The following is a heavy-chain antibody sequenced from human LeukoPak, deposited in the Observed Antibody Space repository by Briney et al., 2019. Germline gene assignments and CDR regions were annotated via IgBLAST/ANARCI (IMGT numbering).Heavy chain of an antibody. CDR2: IYYSGNT. Sequence: SETLSLTCTVSGGSISSYYWRWVRQPPGKGLEWIGYIYYSGNTNYNPSLKTRVTISVDTSKNQFSLKLSSVTAADTAVYYCARHCSGGRCNSVFDYWGQGTLVTVSS. J-gene: IGHJ4*02. D-gene: IGHD2-15*01. V-gene: IGHV4-59*08. CDR3: ARHCSGGRCNSVFDY. CDR1: GGSISSYY.